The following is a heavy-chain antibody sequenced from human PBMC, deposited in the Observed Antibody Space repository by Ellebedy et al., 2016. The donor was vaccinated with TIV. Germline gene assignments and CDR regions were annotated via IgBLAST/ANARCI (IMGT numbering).Heavy chain of an antibody. Sequence: GGSLRLSXAASGFTFSRYDMHWVRQSTRKGKEWVASIDNAGYTYYPDSVKSRFTISRENAKNSLYLQMNSLRVEDTDVYYFTRFEIISGGGYGMDVWGQGTTVTVSS. CDR3: TRFEIISGGGYGMDV. D-gene: IGHD3-16*01. J-gene: IGHJ6*02. V-gene: IGHV3-13*01. CDR2: IDNAGYT. CDR1: GFTFSRYD.